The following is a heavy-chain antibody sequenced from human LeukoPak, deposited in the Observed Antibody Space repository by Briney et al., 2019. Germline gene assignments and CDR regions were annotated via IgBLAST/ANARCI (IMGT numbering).Heavy chain of an antibody. CDR3: ARDVVSGSYPQFDY. CDR2: IYYSGST. D-gene: IGHD1-26*01. Sequence: SETLSLTCTVSGGSVSSGSYDWSWIRQPPGKGLEWIGYIYYSGSTNYNPSLNSRVTISVDTSKNQFSLKLSSVRAADPAVYYCARDVVSGSYPQFDYWGQGTLVTVSS. J-gene: IGHJ4*02. CDR1: GGSVSSGSYD. V-gene: IGHV4-61*01.